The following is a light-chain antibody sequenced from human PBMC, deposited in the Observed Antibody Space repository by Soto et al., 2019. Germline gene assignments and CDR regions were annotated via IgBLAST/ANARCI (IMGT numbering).Light chain of an antibody. CDR2: DAS. CDR1: QSVSRY. Sequence: EIVLTQSPATLSLSPGEIATLSFMASQSVSRYLAWYQQKPGQAPRLLIYDASNRVTGISARFSGSGSGTDFTLTISSLQPEDFGTYYCQQAISFPITFGQGTRLEIK. CDR3: QQAISFPIT. J-gene: IGKJ5*01. V-gene: IGKV3-11*01.